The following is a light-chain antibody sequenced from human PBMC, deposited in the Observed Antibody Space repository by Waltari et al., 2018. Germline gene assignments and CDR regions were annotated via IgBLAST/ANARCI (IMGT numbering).Light chain of an antibody. J-gene: IGLJ3*02. CDR1: CRALGITST. CDR3: RQYMGSGIWV. CDR2: KGN. V-gene: IGLV8-61*01. Sequence: QTVGTPAPWVAVSPGASATRTCAFHCRALGITSTASWYQQSPGQTPRTLIYKGNIRSCGVPDRLSGAVRGDKAVLITTAAQAEDEAADYCRQYMGSGIWVFGGGTKLTVL.